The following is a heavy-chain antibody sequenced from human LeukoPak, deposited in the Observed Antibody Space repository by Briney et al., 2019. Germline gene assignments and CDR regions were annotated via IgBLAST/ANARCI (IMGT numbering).Heavy chain of an antibody. J-gene: IGHJ4*02. CDR2: LHSGGDT. Sequence: GGSLRLSCAVSGFNVRSNYMTWVRQAPGKGLEWVSVLHSGGDTYYADSARGRFTISRDNSENMLFLQMNGLRADDSAIYYCARGKVYYYYDYWGQGTLVTVSS. D-gene: IGHD5/OR15-5a*01. V-gene: IGHV3-53*01. CDR3: ARGKVYYYYDY. CDR1: GFNVRSNY.